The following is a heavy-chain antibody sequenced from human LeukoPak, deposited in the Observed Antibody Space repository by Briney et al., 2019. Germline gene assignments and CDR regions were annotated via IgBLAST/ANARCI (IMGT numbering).Heavy chain of an antibody. V-gene: IGHV4-39*07. D-gene: IGHD3-3*01. J-gene: IGHJ5*02. CDR2: ISYSGTT. CDR3: ARDLSDFGVKNENWFDP. Sequence: SETLSLTCTVSGGSISSRPYYWGWVRQPPGNGLEWIGTISYSGTTYYNPSLKSRVTISLDTSKNQFSLKLSSVTAADTAIYYCARDLSDFGVKNENWFDPWGQGTLVTVSS. CDR1: GGSISSRPYY.